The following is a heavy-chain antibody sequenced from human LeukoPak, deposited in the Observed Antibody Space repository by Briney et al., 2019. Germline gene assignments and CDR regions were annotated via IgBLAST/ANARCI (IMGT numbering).Heavy chain of an antibody. D-gene: IGHD3-10*01. Sequence: GGSLRLSCAASGFTFSSYEMNWVRQAPGKGLEWVSYISSSGSTIYYADSVKGRFTISRDNAKNSLYLQMNSLRAEDTAVYYCARDSSMLRGPMVIYYFDFWGQGTLVTVSS. CDR2: ISSSGSTI. J-gene: IGHJ4*02. CDR3: ARDSSMLRGPMVIYYFDF. CDR1: GFTFSSYE. V-gene: IGHV3-48*03.